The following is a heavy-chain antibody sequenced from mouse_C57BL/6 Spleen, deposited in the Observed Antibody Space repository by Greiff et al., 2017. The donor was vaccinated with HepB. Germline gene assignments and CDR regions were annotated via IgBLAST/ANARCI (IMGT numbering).Heavy chain of an antibody. Sequence: QVTLKESGPGILQPSQTLSLTCSFSGFSLSTSNMGIGWIRQPSGKGLEWLAHIWWNDDKYYNPSLKSRLTISKDTSNNQVFLKINSVDTADTATYYCAKIEGFYYGSSSYFDVWGTGTTVTVSS. V-gene: IGHV8-5*01. J-gene: IGHJ1*03. CDR1: GFSLSTSNMG. D-gene: IGHD1-1*01. CDR3: AKIEGFYYGSSSYFDV. CDR2: IWWNDDK.